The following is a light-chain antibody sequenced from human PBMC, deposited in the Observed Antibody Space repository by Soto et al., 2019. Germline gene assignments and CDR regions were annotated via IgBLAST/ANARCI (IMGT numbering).Light chain of an antibody. Sequence: EIVLTQSPGTLSLSPGERATLSCRASQSVTSSYLAWYQHNPGQAPRLLIYGASTRATGIPDRFSGSGSGTDFTLTISRLEPEDFAVYYCQQHGSSPPRTFGQGTKVEIK. J-gene: IGKJ1*01. V-gene: IGKV3-20*01. CDR1: QSVTSSY. CDR3: QQHGSSPPRT. CDR2: GAS.